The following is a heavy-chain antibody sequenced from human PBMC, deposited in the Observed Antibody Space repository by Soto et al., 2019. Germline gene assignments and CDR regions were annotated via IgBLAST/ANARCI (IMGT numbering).Heavy chain of an antibody. CDR2: ISFDGTNK. V-gene: IGHV3-30*03. J-gene: IGHJ3*01. CDR1: GFTFSSYG. Sequence: LVQSGGGVVQPGRSLRLSCAASGFTFSSYGMQWVRQAPGKGLDWVAFISFDGTNKYYADSVKGRFTIFRDNSNNTLYLQMSSLRTDDTAVFFCARDSDNSGYYLSDTFDVWGQGTTVSVSS. CDR3: ARDSDNSGYYLSDTFDV. D-gene: IGHD3-22*01.